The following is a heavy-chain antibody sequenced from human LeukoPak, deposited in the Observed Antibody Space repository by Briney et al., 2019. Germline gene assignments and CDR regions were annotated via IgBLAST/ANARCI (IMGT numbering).Heavy chain of an antibody. V-gene: IGHV4-34*01. J-gene: IGHJ6*03. CDR2: INHSGST. CDR1: GGSFSGYY. Sequence: SETLSLTCAVYGGSFSGYYWSWIRQPPGKGLEWIGEINHSGSTNYNPSLKSRVTISVDTSKNQFSLKLSSVTAADTAVYYRARGRLYSSSSGYYYYYYYMDVWGKGTTVTVSS. D-gene: IGHD6-6*01. CDR3: ARGRLYSSSSGYYYYYYYMDV.